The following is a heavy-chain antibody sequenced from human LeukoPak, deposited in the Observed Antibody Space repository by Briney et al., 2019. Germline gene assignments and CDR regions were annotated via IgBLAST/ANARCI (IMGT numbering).Heavy chain of an antibody. Sequence: LGESLKISCKGSGYTFISNWITWVRQLPGKGLEWLGRIDPSDSYTNYRPSFQGHVAISADKSTSTAYLQWSSLKASDTAMYYCASRATVPPYNWFDPWGQGTLVTVSS. D-gene: IGHD4-17*01. CDR1: GYTFISNW. CDR3: ASRATVPPYNWFDP. CDR2: IDPSDSYT. V-gene: IGHV5-10-1*01. J-gene: IGHJ5*02.